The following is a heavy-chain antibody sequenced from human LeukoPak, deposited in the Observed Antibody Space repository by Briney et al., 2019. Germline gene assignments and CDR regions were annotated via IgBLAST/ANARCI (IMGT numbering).Heavy chain of an antibody. V-gene: IGHV3-21*01. CDR2: ISSSSSYI. J-gene: IGHJ4*02. CDR3: ARDDLYYYGSGSYYQPDY. D-gene: IGHD3-10*01. CDR1: GFTFSSYS. Sequence: GGSLRLSCAASGFTFSSYSMNWVRQAPGKGLEWVSSISSSSSYIYYADSVKGRFTFSTDNAKNSLYLQMNSLRAEDKAVYYCARDDLYYYGSGSYYQPDYWGQGTLVTVSS.